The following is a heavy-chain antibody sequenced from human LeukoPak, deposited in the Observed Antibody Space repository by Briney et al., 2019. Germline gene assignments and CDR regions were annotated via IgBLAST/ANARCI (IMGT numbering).Heavy chain of an antibody. Sequence: GGSLRLSCAASGFTFSSYAMHWIRQAPGKGLEWVAVISYDGSNKYYADSVKGRFTISRDNSKNTLYLQMNSLRAEDTAVYYYATDIGSYYDYWGQGILVTVSS. D-gene: IGHD3-10*01. CDR1: GFTFSSYA. CDR3: ATDIGSYYDY. CDR2: ISYDGSNK. J-gene: IGHJ4*02. V-gene: IGHV3-30*04.